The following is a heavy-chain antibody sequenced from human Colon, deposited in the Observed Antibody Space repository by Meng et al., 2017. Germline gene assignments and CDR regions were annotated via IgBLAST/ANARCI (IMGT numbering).Heavy chain of an antibody. V-gene: IGHV1-2*06. CDR1: GYIFTHYY. Sequence: QVQLVQSGAEVKKPGASVKVSCKASGYIFTHYYIHWVRQAPGRGLEWMGRINPNTGGTNYGQRFQGRVTVTSDTSISTAYMDLSKLTYDDTAVYYCARPDCSSSDCYTPLHWGQGTLVTVSS. CDR3: ARPDCSSSDCYTPLH. J-gene: IGHJ4*02. D-gene: IGHD2-2*02. CDR2: INPNTGGT.